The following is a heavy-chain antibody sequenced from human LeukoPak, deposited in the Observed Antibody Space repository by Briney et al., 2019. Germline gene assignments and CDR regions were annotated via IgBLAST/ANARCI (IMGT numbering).Heavy chain of an antibody. Sequence: GGSLRLSCAASGFTFSSYWMHWVRQAPGKGLVWVSRINSDGSTTSYADSVRGRFTISRDNAKNTLYLQMNSLRAEDTAVYYCSRDTADDAFDIWGQGTMVTVSS. J-gene: IGHJ3*02. CDR1: GFTFSSYW. CDR2: INSDGSTT. V-gene: IGHV3-74*01. CDR3: SRDTADDAFDI.